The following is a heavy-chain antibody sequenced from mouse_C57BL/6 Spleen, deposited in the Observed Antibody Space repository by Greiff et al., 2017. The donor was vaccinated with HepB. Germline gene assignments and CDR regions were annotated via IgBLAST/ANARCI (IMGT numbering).Heavy chain of an antibody. CDR1: GYTLTSYW. V-gene: IGHV1-55*01. Sequence: QVQLQQPGAELVKPGASVKMSCKASGYTLTSYWITWVKQRPGQGLEWIGDIYPGSGSTNYNEKFKSKATLTVDTSSSTAYMQLSSLTSEDSAVYYCARSLNWDYYAMDYWGQGTSVTVSS. J-gene: IGHJ4*01. CDR2: IYPGSGST. CDR3: ARSLNWDYYAMDY. D-gene: IGHD4-1*01.